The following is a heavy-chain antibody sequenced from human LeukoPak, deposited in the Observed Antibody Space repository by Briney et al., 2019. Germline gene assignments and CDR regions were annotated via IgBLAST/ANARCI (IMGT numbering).Heavy chain of an antibody. CDR1: GFTFSSYW. CDR3: AKDSSRGVFDY. Sequence: GGSLRLSCAASGFTFSSYWMSWVRQAPGKGLEWVAVISYDGSNKYYADSVKGRFTISRDNSKNTLYLQMNSLRAEDTAVYYCAKDSSRGVFDYWGQGTLVTVSS. D-gene: IGHD3-10*01. CDR2: ISYDGSNK. V-gene: IGHV3-30*18. J-gene: IGHJ4*02.